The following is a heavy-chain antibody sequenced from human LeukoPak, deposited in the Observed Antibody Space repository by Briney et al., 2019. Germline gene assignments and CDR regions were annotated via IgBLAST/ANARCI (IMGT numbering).Heavy chain of an antibody. D-gene: IGHD2-8*01. CDR3: ARDGEWYEKYYYYGMDV. CDR1: GYTFTSYG. J-gene: IGHJ6*02. CDR2: ISAYNGNT. Sequence: ASVKVSCKASGYTFTSYGISWVRQAPGQGLEWMGWISAYNGNTNYAQKLQGRVTMTTDTSTSTAYMELRSLRSDDTAVYYWARDGEWYEKYYYYGMDVWGQGTTVTVSS. V-gene: IGHV1-18*01.